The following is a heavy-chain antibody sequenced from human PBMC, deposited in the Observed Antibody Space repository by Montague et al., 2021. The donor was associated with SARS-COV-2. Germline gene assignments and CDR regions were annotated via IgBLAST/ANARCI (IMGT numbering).Heavy chain of an antibody. V-gene: IGHV4-34*01. D-gene: IGHD3-10*01. CDR2: INHSANT. J-gene: IGHJ6*02. CDR1: GGSLSGYY. CDR3: ASGIYPSGSYYNRYYYGLNI. Sequence: SETLSLTCAVYGGSLSGYYWSWIRQPPEKGLEWIGEINHSANTKYNPSLRSPVTISIDTSKNQFPLKMTSVTAADTATYHCASGIYPSGSYYNRYYYGLNIWGPGTTVIVSS.